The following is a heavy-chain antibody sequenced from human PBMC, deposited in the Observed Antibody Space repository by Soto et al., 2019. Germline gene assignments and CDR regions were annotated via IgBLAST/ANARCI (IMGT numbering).Heavy chain of an antibody. D-gene: IGHD6-13*01. J-gene: IGHJ6*02. CDR2: IYYSGST. CDR3: ARDQVAAAAASYSYYGMDV. CDR1: GGSISSYY. V-gene: IGHV4-59*01. Sequence: SETLSLTCTVSGGSISSYYWSWIRQPPGKGLEWIGYIYYSGSTNYNPSLKSRVTISVDTSKNQFSLKLSSVTAADTAVYYCARDQVAAAAASYSYYGMDVWGQGTTVTVSS.